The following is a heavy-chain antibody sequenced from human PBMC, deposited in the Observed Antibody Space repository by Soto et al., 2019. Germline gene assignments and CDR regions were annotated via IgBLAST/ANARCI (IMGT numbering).Heavy chain of an antibody. J-gene: IGHJ1*01. CDR1: GGTFSSYT. CDR2: IIPILGIA. CDR3: ARGPPVETDGAGSGYFQP. V-gene: IGHV1-69*02. Sequence: QVQLVQSGAEVKKPGSSVKVSCKASGGTFSSYTISWVRQAPGQGLEWMGRIIPILGIANYAQKFQGRVTLTGDKSPRTAYMELRSLRSEDTAVYYCARGPPVETDGAGSGYFQPWGQGNLVTVSS. D-gene: IGHD3-10*01.